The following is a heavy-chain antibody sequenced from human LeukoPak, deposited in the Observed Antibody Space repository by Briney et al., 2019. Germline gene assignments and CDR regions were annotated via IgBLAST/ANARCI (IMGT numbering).Heavy chain of an antibody. Sequence: GGSLRLSCAASGLTFDDYAMHWVRQAPGKGLDWVSGISWNSGSIGYVDSVKGRFTISRDNAKNSLYLQMNSLRAEDTAFYYCAKAIGPGIATTGTDYFQHWGQGTLVTVSS. V-gene: IGHV3-9*01. CDR3: AKAIGPGIATTGTDYFQH. D-gene: IGHD6-13*01. J-gene: IGHJ1*01. CDR2: ISWNSGSI. CDR1: GLTFDDYA.